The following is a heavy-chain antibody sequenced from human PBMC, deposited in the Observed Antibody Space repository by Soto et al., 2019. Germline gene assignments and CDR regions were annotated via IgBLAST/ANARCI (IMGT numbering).Heavy chain of an antibody. CDR2: IYYSGST. Sequence: SETLSLTCTVSGGSISSYYWGWIRQPPGKGLEWIGSIYYSGSTYNNPSLRSRVSMSIDTSKDQFSLKLKSVTAADTALYFCARQRTSVVTQAYFDVWGPGSLVTVSS. CDR3: ARQRTSVVTQAYFDV. V-gene: IGHV4-39*01. CDR1: GGSISSYY. J-gene: IGHJ4*02. D-gene: IGHD2-21*02.